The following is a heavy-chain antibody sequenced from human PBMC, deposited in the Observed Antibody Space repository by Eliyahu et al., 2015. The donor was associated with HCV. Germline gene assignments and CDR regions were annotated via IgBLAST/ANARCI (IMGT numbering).Heavy chain of an antibody. CDR2: ISGSNRTI. V-gene: IGHV3-48*01. CDR1: GXXFSTYS. J-gene: IGHJ4*02. Sequence: EVQLVESGGGLVXXGGSLXLSCXASGXXFSTYSMNWVRQAPGKGLEWIAYISGSNRTIYYADSVKGRFIISRDNDNNSLFLQMNSLRSEDTAFYYCARDAATYDFWSGYYLYFDHWGQGSLVAVTS. CDR3: ARDAATYDFWSGYYLYFDH. D-gene: IGHD3-3*01.